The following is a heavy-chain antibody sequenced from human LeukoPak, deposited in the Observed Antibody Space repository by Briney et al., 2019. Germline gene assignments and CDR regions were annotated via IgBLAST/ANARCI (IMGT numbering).Heavy chain of an antibody. CDR2: ISGSGGST. CDR3: AKALLNYDILTGYYNGGFDY. D-gene: IGHD3-9*01. CDR1: GFTFSSYA. Sequence: GGSLRLSCAASGFTFSSYAMSWVRQAPGKGLEWVSAISGSGGSTYYADSVKGRFTISRDNSKNTLYLQMNSLRAEDTAVYYCAKALLNYDILTGYYNGGFDYWGQGTLVTVSS. J-gene: IGHJ4*02. V-gene: IGHV3-23*01.